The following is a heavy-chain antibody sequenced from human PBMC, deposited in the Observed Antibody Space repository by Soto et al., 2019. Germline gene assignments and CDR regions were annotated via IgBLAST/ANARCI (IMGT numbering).Heavy chain of an antibody. D-gene: IGHD3-3*01. CDR2: ISGSGGST. Sequence: PGGSLRLSCAASGFTFSSYAMSWVRQAPGKGLEWVSAISGSGGSTYYADSVKGRLTISRDNSKNTLYLQMNSLRAEDTAVYYCAKDSGGITIFGVVSLPGGMDVWGQGTTVTVSS. CDR1: GFTFSSYA. J-gene: IGHJ6*02. V-gene: IGHV3-23*01. CDR3: AKDSGGITIFGVVSLPGGMDV.